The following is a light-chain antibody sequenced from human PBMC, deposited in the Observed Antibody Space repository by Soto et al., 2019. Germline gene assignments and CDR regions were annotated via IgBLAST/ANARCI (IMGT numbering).Light chain of an antibody. CDR3: QQYGSPSWT. V-gene: IGKV3-20*01. Sequence: EFVLTQSPGTLSLPPVERATLSCRASQSVSGSYLAWYQQKPGQAPRLLIYGASSRATGIPDRFSGSGSGTDFTLTISRLEPEDFAVYYCQQYGSPSWTFGQGTKVDIK. J-gene: IGKJ1*01. CDR2: GAS. CDR1: QSVSGSY.